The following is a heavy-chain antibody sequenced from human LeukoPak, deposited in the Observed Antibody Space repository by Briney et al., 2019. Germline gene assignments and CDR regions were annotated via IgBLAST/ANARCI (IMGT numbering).Heavy chain of an antibody. CDR2: IYYSGST. Sequence: SETLSLTCTVSGGSISSGGYSWSWIRQPPGKGLEWIGSIYYSGSTYYNPSLKSRVTISVDTSKNQFSLKLSSVTAADTAVYYCARDPSTSSGYNWFDPWGQGTLVTVSS. D-gene: IGHD2-2*01. V-gene: IGHV4-39*07. J-gene: IGHJ5*02. CDR3: ARDPSTSSGYNWFDP. CDR1: GGSISSGGYS.